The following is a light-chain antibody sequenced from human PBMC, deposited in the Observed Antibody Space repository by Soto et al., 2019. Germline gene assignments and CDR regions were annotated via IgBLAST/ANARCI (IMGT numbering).Light chain of an antibody. Sequence: QSALTQPASVSGSPGQSITISCTGTSSDVGGYNYVSWYQQHPGKAPKLMIYEVSNRPSGVSNRFSGSKSGNTASLTISGIQAEDEGDYYCSSYTSSSTRVVFGGGTKLTVL. CDR3: SSYTSSSTRVV. V-gene: IGLV2-14*01. CDR1: SSDVGGYNY. J-gene: IGLJ2*01. CDR2: EVS.